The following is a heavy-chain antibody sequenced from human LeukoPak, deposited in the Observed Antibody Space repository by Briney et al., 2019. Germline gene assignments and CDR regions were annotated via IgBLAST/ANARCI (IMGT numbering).Heavy chain of an antibody. CDR3: ASPRYFDWLPSFDY. CDR2: IIPILGIA. V-gene: IGHV1-69*04. CDR1: GGTFSSYA. J-gene: IGHJ4*02. D-gene: IGHD3-9*01. Sequence: GASVKVSCKASGGTFSSYAISWVRQAPGQGLEWMGRIIPILGIANYAQKFQGRVTITADKSTSTDYMELRSLRSEDTAVYYCASPRYFDWLPSFDYWGQGTLVTVSS.